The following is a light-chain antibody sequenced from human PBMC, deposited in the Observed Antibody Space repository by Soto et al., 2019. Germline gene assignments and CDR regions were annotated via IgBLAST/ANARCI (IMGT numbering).Light chain of an antibody. J-gene: IGKJ4*01. V-gene: IGKV1-5*03. CDR3: HRHETYPLA. CDR2: RAS. Sequence: TQMTQSPSTLSASVGGRFSITCRASRDIGTWLAWFQQKPGRAPNLLIYRASTLARGVPSRFSGSGSGTEFTLTISSLQPDEFATYYCHRHETYPLAFGGGTKVDIK. CDR1: RDIGTW.